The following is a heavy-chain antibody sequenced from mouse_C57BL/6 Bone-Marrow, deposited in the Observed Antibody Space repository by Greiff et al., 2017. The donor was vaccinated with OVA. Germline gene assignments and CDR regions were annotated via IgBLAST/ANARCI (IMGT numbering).Heavy chain of an antibody. Sequence: QVQLKESGAELVRPGTSVKVSCKASGYAFTNYLIEWVKQRPGQGLEWIGVINPGSGGTNYNEKFKGKATLTADKSSSTAYMQLSSLTSEDSAVYFCARWDGYYPLFDYWGQGTTLTVSS. D-gene: IGHD2-3*01. V-gene: IGHV1-54*01. CDR3: ARWDGYYPLFDY. J-gene: IGHJ2*01. CDR1: GYAFTNYL. CDR2: INPGSGGT.